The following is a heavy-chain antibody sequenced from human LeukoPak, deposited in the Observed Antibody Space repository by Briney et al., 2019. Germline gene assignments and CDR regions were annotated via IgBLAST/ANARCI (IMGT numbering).Heavy chain of an antibody. V-gene: IGHV3-11*06. D-gene: IGHD2-15*01. CDR3: ASSPHSCSGGSCYSY. CDR2: IGSSSSYT. Sequence: GGSLRLSCAASGFTFSDYYMSWIRQAPGKGLEWVSYIGSSSSYTNYADSVKGRFTISRDNAKNSLYLQMNSLRAEDTAVYYCASSPHSCSGGSCYSYWGQGTLVTVSS. J-gene: IGHJ4*02. CDR1: GFTFSDYY.